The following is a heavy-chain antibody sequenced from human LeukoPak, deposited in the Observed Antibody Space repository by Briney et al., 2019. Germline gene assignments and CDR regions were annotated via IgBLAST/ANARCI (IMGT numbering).Heavy chain of an antibody. CDR2: INWNGGST. J-gene: IGHJ4*02. CDR1: GFTFDDYG. V-gene: IGHV3-20*04. Sequence: GGSLRLSCAASGFTFDDYGMSWVRHAPGKGLEWVSGINWNGGSTVYADSVKGRFTISRDNAKNSLYLQMNSLRAEDTALYYCASLRGDYVGNDFDYWGQGTLVTVSS. CDR3: ASLRGDYVGNDFDY. D-gene: IGHD4-23*01.